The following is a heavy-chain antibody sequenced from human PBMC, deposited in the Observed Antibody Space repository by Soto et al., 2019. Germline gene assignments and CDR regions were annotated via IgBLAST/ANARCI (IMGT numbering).Heavy chain of an antibody. D-gene: IGHD3-10*02. Sequence: QVQLQESGPGLVKPSGTLSLICSVSGFSVSSNDWWTWVRQPPGKGLEWFGEVFSSGETNSNPSLNSRVTMSVAMSKNHFSLTLNSVTAADTGIYYCARSTMIGPARRLDSWGPGTLVTVSA. CDR1: GFSVSSNDW. J-gene: IGHJ5*01. CDR2: VFSSGET. CDR3: ARSTMIGPARRLDS. V-gene: IGHV4-4*02.